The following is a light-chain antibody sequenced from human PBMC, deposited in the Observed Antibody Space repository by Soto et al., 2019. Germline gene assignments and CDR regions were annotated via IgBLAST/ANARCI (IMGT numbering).Light chain of an antibody. Sequence: QSVLTQPASVSGSPGQSITISCTGTSSDVGGYIYVSWYQQHPGKAPKLMIYEVSNRPSGVSSRFSGSKSGNTASLTISGLQAEDEADYYCSSYTSSSTLVFGGGTKLTVL. CDR1: SSDVGGYIY. CDR3: SSYTSSSTLV. CDR2: EVS. V-gene: IGLV2-14*01. J-gene: IGLJ2*01.